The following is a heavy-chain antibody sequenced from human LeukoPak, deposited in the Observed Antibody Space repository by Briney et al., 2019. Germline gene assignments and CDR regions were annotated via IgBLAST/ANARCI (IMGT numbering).Heavy chain of an antibody. V-gene: IGHV3-9*01. D-gene: IGHD3-10*01. CDR1: GFTFDDYA. Sequence: GRSLRLSCVASGFTFDDYAMHWVRQAPGKGLEWVSGISWNSGSIGYADSVKGRFTISRDNTKNSLNLQMNSLRAEDTALYYCAKGGYYYYYYGMDVWGQGTTVTVSS. J-gene: IGHJ6*02. CDR2: ISWNSGSI. CDR3: AKGGYYYYYYGMDV.